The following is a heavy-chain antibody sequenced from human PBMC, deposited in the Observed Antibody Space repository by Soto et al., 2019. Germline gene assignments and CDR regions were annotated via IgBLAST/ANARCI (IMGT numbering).Heavy chain of an antibody. Sequence: PSETLSLTCTVSGGSISSGDYYWSWIRQPPGKGLEWIGYIYYSGSTYYNPSLKSRVTISVDTSKNQFSLKLSSVTAADTAVYYCARVTTYYYDSSGYYFFDYWGQGTLVTVSS. V-gene: IGHV4-30-4*01. D-gene: IGHD3-22*01. CDR2: IYYSGST. CDR3: ARVTTYYYDSSGYYFFDY. J-gene: IGHJ4*02. CDR1: GGSISSGDYY.